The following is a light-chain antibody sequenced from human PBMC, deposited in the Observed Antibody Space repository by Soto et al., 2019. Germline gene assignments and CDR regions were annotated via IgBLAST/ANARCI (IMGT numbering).Light chain of an antibody. V-gene: IGKV1-27*01. CDR2: AAS. CDR1: QDIDNY. CDR3: QKYDIAPRT. Sequence: DIQMTQSPSSLSASVGDRVTITCRASQDIDNYFAWYQQRPGKVPKLLIYAASTFQSGVPSRFSGSGSGTDFTLTISSLQPEDAATYYCQKYDIAPRTFGGGTKVEIK. J-gene: IGKJ4*01.